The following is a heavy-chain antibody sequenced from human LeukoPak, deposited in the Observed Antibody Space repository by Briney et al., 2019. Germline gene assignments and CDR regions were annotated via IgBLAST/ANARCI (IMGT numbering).Heavy chain of an antibody. CDR2: INDNGGRT. Sequence: GGSLRLSCSASGFTFSRYAMHWVRQAPGKGLEYVSGINDNGGRTHYGDSVKGRFSISRDNSKNTLHLQMSTLRAEDTALYYCVKDVGGSYAFDYWGQGILVTVDS. J-gene: IGHJ4*02. CDR3: VKDVGGSYAFDY. CDR1: GFTFSRYA. V-gene: IGHV3-64D*09. D-gene: IGHD1-26*01.